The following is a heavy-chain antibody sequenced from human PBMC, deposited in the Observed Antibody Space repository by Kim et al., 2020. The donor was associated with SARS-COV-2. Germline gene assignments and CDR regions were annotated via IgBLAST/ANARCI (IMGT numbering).Heavy chain of an antibody. Sequence: SETLSLTCTVSGGSISSYYWSWIRQPAGKGLEWIGRIYTSGSTNYNPSLKSRVTMSVDTSKNQFSLKLSSVTAADTAVYYCARDGSGSSLKYYFDYWGQGTLVTVSS. CDR3: ARDGSGSSLKYYFDY. CDR2: IYTSGST. V-gene: IGHV4-4*07. J-gene: IGHJ4*02. D-gene: IGHD1-26*01. CDR1: GGSISSYY.